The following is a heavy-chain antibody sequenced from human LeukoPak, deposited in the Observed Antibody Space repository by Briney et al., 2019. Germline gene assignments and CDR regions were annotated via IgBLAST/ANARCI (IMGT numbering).Heavy chain of an antibody. Sequence: GGSLRLSCAASGFTFSSYSMNWVRQAPGKGLEWVSYISSSSSTISYADSVKGRFTISRDNAKNSLYLQMNSLRDEDTAVYYCARELYGSGSYMDYWGQGTLVTVSP. D-gene: IGHD3-10*01. J-gene: IGHJ4*02. CDR3: ARELYGSGSYMDY. CDR2: ISSSSSTI. V-gene: IGHV3-48*02. CDR1: GFTFSSYS.